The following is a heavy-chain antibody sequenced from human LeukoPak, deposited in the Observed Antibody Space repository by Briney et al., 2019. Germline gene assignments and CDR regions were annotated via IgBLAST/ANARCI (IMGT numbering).Heavy chain of an antibody. J-gene: IGHJ4*02. CDR3: ARARDSFLWQQLALFDY. D-gene: IGHD6-13*01. V-gene: IGHV1-69*05. Sequence: ASVKVSCKASGGTFSSYAISWVRQAPGQGLEWMGGIIPIFGTANYAQKFQGRVTMTTDTSTSTAYMELRSLRSDDTAVYYCARARDSFLWQQLALFDYWGQGTLVTVSS. CDR1: GGTFSSYA. CDR2: IIPIFGTA.